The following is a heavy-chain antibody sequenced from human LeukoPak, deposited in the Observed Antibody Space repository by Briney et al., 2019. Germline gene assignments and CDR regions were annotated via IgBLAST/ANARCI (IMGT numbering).Heavy chain of an antibody. CDR3: XRVKPGIPVADS. D-gene: IGHD6-19*01. CDR1: GDSFSGSFW. V-gene: IGHV4-4*02. J-gene: IGHJ4*02. CDR2: IHHSGSS. Sequence: XETLSLTCAVSGDSFSGSFWWSWVRPPPHKGLEWIGEIHHSGSSNYNPSLESRVIISLDGSKNLLSLELSSVTAADTGLYYCXRVKPGIPVADSWGQGTLVTVSS.